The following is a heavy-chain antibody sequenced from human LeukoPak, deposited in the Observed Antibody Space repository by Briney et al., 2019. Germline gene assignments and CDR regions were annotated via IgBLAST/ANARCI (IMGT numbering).Heavy chain of an antibody. Sequence: SSQTLSLTCTVSGGSISSGSYYWSWIRQPAGKGLEWIGRIYTSGSTNYNPSLKSRVTISVDTSKNQFSLKLSSVTAADTAVYYCARLARFTWQQPYWGQGTLVTVSS. D-gene: IGHD6-13*01. CDR2: IYTSGST. CDR1: GGSISSGSYY. CDR3: ARLARFTWQQPY. J-gene: IGHJ4*02. V-gene: IGHV4-61*02.